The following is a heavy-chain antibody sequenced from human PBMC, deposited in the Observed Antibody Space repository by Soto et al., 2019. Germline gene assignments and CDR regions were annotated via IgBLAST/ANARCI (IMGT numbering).Heavy chain of an antibody. CDR1: GFTLSSYW. CDR2: IKQDGSEK. J-gene: IGHJ4*02. D-gene: IGHD2-21*01. Sequence: GSLRLSCAASGFTLSSYWMSWARQAPGKGRELVANIKQDGSEKYYVESVKGRFTISRDNAKNSLYLQMNSLRAEDKDVYSCARDGGGDTIFDYWGQGTLVTVSS. CDR3: ARDGGGDTIFDY. V-gene: IGHV3-7*03.